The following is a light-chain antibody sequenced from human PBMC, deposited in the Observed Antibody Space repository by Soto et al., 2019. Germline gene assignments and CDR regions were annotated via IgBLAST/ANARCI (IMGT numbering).Light chain of an antibody. CDR2: EVS. Sequence: QSALTQPASVSGSPGQSITISCTGTSSDVGSYNLVSWYQLHPGKAPKLMISEVSKRPSGISDRFSGSKSGSTASLTISGLQAEDEADYYCCSYAGTSTHTVFGGGTQLTVL. J-gene: IGLJ7*01. V-gene: IGLV2-23*02. CDR3: CSYAGTSTHTV. CDR1: SSDVGSYNL.